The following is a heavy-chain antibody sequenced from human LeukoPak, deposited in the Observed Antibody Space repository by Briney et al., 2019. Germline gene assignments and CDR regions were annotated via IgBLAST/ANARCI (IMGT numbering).Heavy chain of an antibody. D-gene: IGHD3-22*01. J-gene: IGHJ4*02. CDR1: GFTFSSFG. V-gene: IGHV3-30*18. Sequence: GGSLRLSCAASGFTFSSFGMHWVRQAPGKGLEWVAVISYAGSNIFYADSVKGRFTISRDNSKKTVYLQMNSLRAEDTAVYYCAKDAYDYDSRCPDYWGQGTLVTVSS. CDR2: ISYAGSNI. CDR3: AKDAYDYDSRCPDY.